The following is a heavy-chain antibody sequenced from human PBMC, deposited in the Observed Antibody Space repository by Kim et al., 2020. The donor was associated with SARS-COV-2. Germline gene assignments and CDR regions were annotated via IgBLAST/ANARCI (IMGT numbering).Heavy chain of an antibody. CDR1: GSTFSTYA. CDR2: FSGNAGTT. J-gene: IGHJ6*02. Sequence: GGSLRLSCAASGSTFSTYAMTWVRQAPGKGLEWVSGFSGNAGTTYYADSVKGRFSISRDDSKNTLYLQMNSLRAEDTAVYYCAKLKTSSCYSAMDVWGQGTTVTVSS. V-gene: IGHV3-23*01. CDR3: AKLKTSSCYSAMDV. D-gene: IGHD2-2*02.